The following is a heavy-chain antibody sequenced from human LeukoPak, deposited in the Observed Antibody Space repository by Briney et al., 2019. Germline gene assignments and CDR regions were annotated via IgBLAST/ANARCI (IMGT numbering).Heavy chain of an antibody. D-gene: IGHD5-12*01. J-gene: IGHJ4*02. CDR2: ISPSGGST. CDR3: AREPRYSAYDRVLDY. V-gene: IGHV1-46*01. Sequence: GASVKVSCKAFGYTFTSNYMHWVRQAPGQGPEWMGVISPSGGSTTYAQKFQGRVTITADESTSTAYMELSSLRSEDTAVYYCAREPRYSAYDRVLDYWGQGTLVTVSS. CDR1: GYTFTSNY.